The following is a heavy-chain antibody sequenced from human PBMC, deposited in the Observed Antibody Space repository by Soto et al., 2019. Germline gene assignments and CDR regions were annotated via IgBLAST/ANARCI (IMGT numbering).Heavy chain of an antibody. CDR1: GGSISSYY. V-gene: IGHV4-59*08. CDR3: AGAESCSSTSCYLLNYYYYYMDV. CDR2: IYYSGST. J-gene: IGHJ6*03. D-gene: IGHD2-2*01. Sequence: SETLSLTCTVSGGSISSYYCRWIRQPPGKGLEWIGYIYYSGSTNYNPSLESRVTISVDTSKNQFSLKLSSVTAADTAVYYCAGAESCSSTSCYLLNYYYYYMDVWGKGTTVTVS.